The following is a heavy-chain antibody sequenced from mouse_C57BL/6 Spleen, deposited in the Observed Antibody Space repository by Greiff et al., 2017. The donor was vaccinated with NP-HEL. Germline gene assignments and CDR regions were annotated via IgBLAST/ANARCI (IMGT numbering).Heavy chain of an antibody. J-gene: IGHJ4*01. CDR3: ARGVGWAMDY. V-gene: IGHV1-26*01. D-gene: IGHD1-1*02. Sequence: VQLQQSGPELVKPGASVKISCKASGYTFTDYYMNWVKQSHGKSLEWIGDINPNNGGTSYNQKFKGKATLTVDKSSSTAYMELRSLTSEDSAVYYCARGVGWAMDYWGQGTSVTVSS. CDR1: GYTFTDYY. CDR2: INPNNGGT.